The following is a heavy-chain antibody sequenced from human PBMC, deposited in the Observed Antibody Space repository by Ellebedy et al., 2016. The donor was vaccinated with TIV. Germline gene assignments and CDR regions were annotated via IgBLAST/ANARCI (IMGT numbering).Heavy chain of an antibody. D-gene: IGHD3-16*01. J-gene: IGHJ6*04. V-gene: IGHV3-9*01. CDR3: ITDIESGGASV. Sequence: GGSLRLSXADSGFTFGAHAMHWVRQAPGKGLEWVSGISYNSGAIGYADSVKGRFTTSRDNAKNSLYLQMNSLRVEDTAFYYCITDIESGGASVWGKGTTVTVSS. CDR1: GFTFGAHA. CDR2: ISYNSGAI.